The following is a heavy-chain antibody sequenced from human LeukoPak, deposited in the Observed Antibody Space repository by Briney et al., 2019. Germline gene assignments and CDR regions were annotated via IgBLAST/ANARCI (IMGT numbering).Heavy chain of an antibody. V-gene: IGHV3-23*01. CDR1: GFAFGSEA. CDR2: ISGSGGRT. Sequence: SGGSLRLSCAVSGFAFGSEAMSWVRQAPGKGLEWVSAISGSGGRTDYADSVKGRFTISRDNSKNTLYLQMNSLRAEDTAVYYCARDQEVRGVLPPLHFWGQGTLVTVSS. CDR3: ARDQEVRGVLPPLHF. J-gene: IGHJ4*02. D-gene: IGHD3-10*01.